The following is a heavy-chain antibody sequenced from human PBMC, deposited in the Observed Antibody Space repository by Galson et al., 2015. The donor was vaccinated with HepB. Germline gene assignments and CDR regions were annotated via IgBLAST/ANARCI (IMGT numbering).Heavy chain of an antibody. Sequence: SVKVSCKASGGTFSSYAISWVRQAPGQGLEWMGGIVPIFGTANYAQKFQGRVTITADKSTSTAYMELSSLRSEDTAVYYCASYSSGYSWAFDYWGQGTLVTVSS. D-gene: IGHD3-22*01. CDR2: IVPIFGTA. V-gene: IGHV1-69*06. CDR1: GGTFSSYA. CDR3: ASYSSGYSWAFDY. J-gene: IGHJ4*02.